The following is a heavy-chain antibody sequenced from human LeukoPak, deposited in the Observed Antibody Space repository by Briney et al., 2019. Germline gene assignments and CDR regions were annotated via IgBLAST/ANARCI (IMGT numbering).Heavy chain of an antibody. V-gene: IGHV3-7*05. CDR3: VRDGSGYDY. J-gene: IGHJ4*02. Sequence: GGSLRLSCAAPRFTFCNYWMRWVRQPEGKGMEWVANINQGGSEKYYLNSVKGRFTISRDNAKNSLYLQMNSLRADDTAIYYCVRDGSGYDYWGQGTLVTVSS. CDR2: INQGGSEK. D-gene: IGHD6-19*01. CDR1: RFTFCNYW.